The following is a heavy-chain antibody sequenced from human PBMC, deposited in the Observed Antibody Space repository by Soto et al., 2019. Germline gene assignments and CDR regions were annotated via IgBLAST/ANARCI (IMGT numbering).Heavy chain of an antibody. Sequence: QVQLVESGGGVVQPGRSLRLSCAASGFTFSSYGMHWVRQAPGKGLEWMAVISYDGLNKYYRDSVKGRFTISRDNSKKARYLQMDSLRAEDTAVYYCAKEGDTSMAYYFDYWGQGTPVTVSS. J-gene: IGHJ4*02. CDR3: AKEGDTSMAYYFDY. CDR1: GFTFSSYG. V-gene: IGHV3-30*18. D-gene: IGHD5-18*01. CDR2: ISYDGLNK.